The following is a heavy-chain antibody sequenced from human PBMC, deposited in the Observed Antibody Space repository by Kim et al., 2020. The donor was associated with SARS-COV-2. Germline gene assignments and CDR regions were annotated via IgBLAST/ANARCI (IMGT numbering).Heavy chain of an antibody. J-gene: IGHJ4*02. D-gene: IGHD4-17*01. CDR1: GFNFRSFG. CDR2: MWYDGSNQ. V-gene: IGHV3-33*01. CDR3: ARDWNAGDYSLDY. Sequence: GGSLRLSCAASGFNFRSFGMHWVRQAPGKGLEWVAVMWYDGSNQYYGDSVKGRFTISRDNSKNTLYLQMNSLRAEDTAVYYCARDWNAGDYSLDYWGQGTLVTISS.